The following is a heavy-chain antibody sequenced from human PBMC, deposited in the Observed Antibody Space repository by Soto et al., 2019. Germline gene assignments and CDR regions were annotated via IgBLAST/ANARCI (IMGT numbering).Heavy chain of an antibody. Sequence: SQTLSLTCAISGDSVSSNSAAWNWIRQSPSRGLEWLGRTYYRSKWYNDYAVSVKSRITINPDTSKNQFSLQLNSVTPEDTAVYYCARMGYWSSTNCPSYYYYGMDVWGQGTTVTVSS. D-gene: IGHD2-2*01. CDR2: TYYRSKWYN. CDR1: GDSVSSNSAA. V-gene: IGHV6-1*01. CDR3: ARMGYWSSTNCPSYYYYGMDV. J-gene: IGHJ6*02.